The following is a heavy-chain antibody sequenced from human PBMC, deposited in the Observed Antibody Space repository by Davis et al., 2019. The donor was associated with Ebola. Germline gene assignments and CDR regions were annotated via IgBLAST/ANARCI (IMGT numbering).Heavy chain of an antibody. CDR3: ARVLSYSSSFLGYYYYGMDV. V-gene: IGHV3-7*03. D-gene: IGHD6-6*01. CDR1: GFTFSSYW. CDR2: IKQDGSEK. J-gene: IGHJ6*02. Sequence: GGSLRLSCAASGFTFSSYWMRWVRQAPGKGLEWVANIKQDGSEKYYVDSVKGRFTISRDNAKNSLYLQMNSLRAEDTAVYYCARVLSYSSSFLGYYYYGMDVWGQGTTVTVSS.